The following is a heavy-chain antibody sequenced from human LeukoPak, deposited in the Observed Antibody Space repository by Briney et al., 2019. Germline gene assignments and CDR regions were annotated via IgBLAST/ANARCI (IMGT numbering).Heavy chain of an antibody. J-gene: IGHJ6*03. V-gene: IGHV1-69*13. CDR2: IIPIFGTA. D-gene: IGHD6-13*01. CDR1: GGTFSSYA. Sequence: ASVKVSCKASGGTFSSYAISWVRQAPGQGLEWMGGIIPIFGTANYAQKFQGRVTITSDESTSTAYMELSSLRSEDTAVYYCARGEQQLVFGYYYYMDVWGKGTTVTVSS. CDR3: ARGEQQLVFGYYYYMDV.